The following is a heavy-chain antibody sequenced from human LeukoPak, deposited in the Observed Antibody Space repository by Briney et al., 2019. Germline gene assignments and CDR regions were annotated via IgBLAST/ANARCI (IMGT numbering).Heavy chain of an antibody. J-gene: IGHJ4*02. V-gene: IGHV1-69*13. CDR2: IIPIFGTA. Sequence: AASVKVSCKASGGTFSSYAISWVRQAPGQGLEWMGGIIPIFGTANYAQKFQGRVTITADESTSTAYMELSSLRSEDTAVYYCARDRGYWDIVLMVYAILYYFDYWGQGTLVTVSS. CDR3: ARDRGYWDIVLMVYAILYYFDY. CDR1: GGTFSSYA. D-gene: IGHD2-8*01.